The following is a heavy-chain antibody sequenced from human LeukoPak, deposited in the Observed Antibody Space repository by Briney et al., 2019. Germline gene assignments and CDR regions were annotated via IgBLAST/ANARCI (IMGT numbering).Heavy chain of an antibody. CDR1: GGSIISSNHY. D-gene: IGHD3-22*01. Sequence: PSETLSLTCTVSGGSIISSNHYWGWTRQPPGKGLEWFGSISYSGGTAYNRSLRSRVTISVDTSKNQFSLKVNSVTAADTAVYYCAREVEYYDSSGYRPHAFDIWGQGTLVTVSS. J-gene: IGHJ3*02. CDR3: AREVEYYDSSGYRPHAFDI. V-gene: IGHV4-39*02. CDR2: ISYSGGT.